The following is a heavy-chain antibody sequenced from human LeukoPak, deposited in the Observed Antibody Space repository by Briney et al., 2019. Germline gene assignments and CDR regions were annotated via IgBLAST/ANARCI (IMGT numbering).Heavy chain of an antibody. J-gene: IGHJ5*02. CDR1: GGSISGYC. D-gene: IGHD1-26*01. CDR2: ISYTGNT. V-gene: IGHV4-59*01. Sequence: PSETLSLTCSVSGGSISGYCWTWIRHPPGKGLEWIGHISYTGNTKYNPSLKSRVTISVDTSKNQLSLNLSSVTAADTALYYCARDTGSYGGDWFDPWGQGTLVTVSS. CDR3: ARDTGSYGGDWFDP.